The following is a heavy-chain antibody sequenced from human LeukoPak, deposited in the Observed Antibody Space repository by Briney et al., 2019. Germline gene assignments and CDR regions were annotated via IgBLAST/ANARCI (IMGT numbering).Heavy chain of an antibody. J-gene: IGHJ4*02. CDR2: IHYGGSP. D-gene: IGHD3-9*01. Sequence: SETLSLTCTVSGGSISSSSYYWGWLRQPPGKGLEWIGSIHYGGSPYYNPSLKSRVTITVDTSKNQFSLKLSSVTAADTAVYYCAREPQATYYDILTGYFPPRYYFDYWGQGTLVTVSS. CDR3: AREPQATYYDILTGYFPPRYYFDY. V-gene: IGHV4-39*07. CDR1: GGSISSSSYY.